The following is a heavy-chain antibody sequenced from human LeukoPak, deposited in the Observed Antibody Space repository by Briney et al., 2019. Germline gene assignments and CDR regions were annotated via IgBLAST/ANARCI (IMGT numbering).Heavy chain of an antibody. D-gene: IGHD3-16*02. J-gene: IGHJ4*02. V-gene: IGHV3-23*01. CDR3: AKGVGYYDYVWGSYRYHC. CDR2: ISGSGGST. CDR1: GFTFSSYV. Sequence: GGSLRLSCAASGFTFSSYVMSWVRQAPGKGLEWVSAISGSGGSTYYADSVKGRFTISRDNSKNTLYLQMNSLRAEDTAVYYCAKGVGYYDYVWGSYRYHCWGQGTLVTVSS.